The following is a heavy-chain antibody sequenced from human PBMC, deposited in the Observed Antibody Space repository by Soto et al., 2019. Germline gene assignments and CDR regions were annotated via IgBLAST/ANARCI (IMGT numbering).Heavy chain of an antibody. D-gene: IGHD2-15*01. J-gene: IGHJ6*02. CDR2: ISGSGGST. CDR3: AKNIIDCSGGSCYPGYYYYYGMDV. CDR1: GFTFSSYA. Sequence: GGSLRLSCAASGFTFSSYAMSWVRQAPGKGLEWVSAISGSGGSTYYADSVKGRFTISRDNSKNTLYLQMNSLRAEDTAVYYCAKNIIDCSGGSCYPGYYYYYGMDVWGPGTTVTVSS. V-gene: IGHV3-23*01.